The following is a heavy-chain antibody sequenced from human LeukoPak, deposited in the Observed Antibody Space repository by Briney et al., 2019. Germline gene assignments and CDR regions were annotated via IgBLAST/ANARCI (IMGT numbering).Heavy chain of an antibody. Sequence: QTGGSLRLSCAAFGFTFSNYPMHWVRQTPGKGLEWLAVISFDGSNDYYADSVKGRISISRDNFKNTLYLQMNSLRVEDTSVYYCARATTVAPSSPFDSWGQGTLVTVSS. D-gene: IGHD6-19*01. CDR2: ISFDGSND. CDR3: ARATTVAPSSPFDS. V-gene: IGHV3-30*04. CDR1: GFTFSNYP. J-gene: IGHJ4*02.